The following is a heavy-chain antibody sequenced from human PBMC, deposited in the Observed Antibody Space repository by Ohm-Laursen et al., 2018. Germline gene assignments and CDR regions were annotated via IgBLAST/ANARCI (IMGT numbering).Heavy chain of an antibody. J-gene: IGHJ4*02. V-gene: IGHV1-46*01. Sequence: ASVKVSCKSSGYTFTSYDINWVRQAPGQGLEWMGIINPSGGSTSYAQKFQGRVTMTRDTSTSTVYMELSSLRSEDTAVYYCASGLSAVAGTFDYWGQGTLVTVSS. CDR2: INPSGGST. CDR1: GYTFTSYD. D-gene: IGHD6-19*01. CDR3: ASGLSAVAGTFDY.